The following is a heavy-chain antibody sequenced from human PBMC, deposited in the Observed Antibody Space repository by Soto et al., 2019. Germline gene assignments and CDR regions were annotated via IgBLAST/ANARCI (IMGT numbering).Heavy chain of an antibody. CDR3: AKGGSSWSYFDY. Sequence: GGSLRLSCAASGLTFRSYWMHWVRQAPGKGLVWVSRINTDGSVAMYVDSVKGRFTISRDNAKNTLYLHMNSLRVDDTAVYYCAKGGSSWSYFDYWGQGMLVTSPQ. J-gene: IGHJ4*02. CDR2: INTDGSVA. CDR1: GLTFRSYW. V-gene: IGHV3-74*03. D-gene: IGHD6-13*01.